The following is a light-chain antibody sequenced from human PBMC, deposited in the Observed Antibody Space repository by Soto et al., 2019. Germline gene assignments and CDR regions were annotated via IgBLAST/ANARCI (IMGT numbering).Light chain of an antibody. J-gene: IGLJ1*01. CDR3: QTWGTGIHV. CDR2: LNSDGSH. Sequence: QLVLTQSPSASASLRASVKLTCTLSSGHSSYAIAWHQQQPEKGPRYLMKLNSDGSHSKGDGIPDRFSGSSSGAERYLIISSLQSEDEADYCCQTWGTGIHVFGTGTKLTVL. CDR1: SGHSSYA. V-gene: IGLV4-69*01.